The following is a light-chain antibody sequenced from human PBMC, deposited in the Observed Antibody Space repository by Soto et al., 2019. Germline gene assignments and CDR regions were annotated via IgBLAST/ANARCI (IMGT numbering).Light chain of an antibody. CDR3: QQYGNSPQT. V-gene: IGKV3-20*01. CDR1: QTVSSSF. J-gene: IGKJ1*01. CDR2: AAS. Sequence: EIVLTQSPGSLSVSPEERATLSCRASQTVSSSFLAWYQQTPGQAPRLLIYAASSRATGIPDRFSGSGSGTDFTLTISRLEPEDFAVYYCQQYGNSPQTFGQGTKVDIK.